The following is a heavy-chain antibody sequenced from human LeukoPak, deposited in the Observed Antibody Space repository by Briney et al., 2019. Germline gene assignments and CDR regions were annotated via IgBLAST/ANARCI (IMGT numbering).Heavy chain of an antibody. CDR1: GFKFSSYG. D-gene: IGHD3-22*01. V-gene: IGHV3-33*01. Sequence: GGSLRLSCAASGFKFSSYGMHWVRQAPGKGLEWVAILWYDGSNKYYADSVKGRFIISRDNSKNTLYLQMNSLRAEDTAVYYCARDPLESAYYHYYYYGMDVWGQGTTVTVSS. CDR2: LWYDGSNK. CDR3: ARDPLESAYYHYYYYGMDV. J-gene: IGHJ6*02.